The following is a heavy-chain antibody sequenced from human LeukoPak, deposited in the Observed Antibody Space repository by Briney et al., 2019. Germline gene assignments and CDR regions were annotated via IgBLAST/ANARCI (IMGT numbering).Heavy chain of an antibody. CDR2: LYSGGST. V-gene: IGHV3-66*01. J-gene: IGHJ6*02. Sequence: GGSLRLSCAASGFTVSTNYMTWVRQAPGKGLEGVSFLYSGGSTYYADSVRGRFTISRDNSKNTLYLQMNSLRAEDTAVYHCARDRCMAAAGLTVCAMDVWGQGTAVTVSS. D-gene: IGHD6-13*01. CDR3: ARDRCMAAAGLTVCAMDV. CDR1: GFTVSTNY.